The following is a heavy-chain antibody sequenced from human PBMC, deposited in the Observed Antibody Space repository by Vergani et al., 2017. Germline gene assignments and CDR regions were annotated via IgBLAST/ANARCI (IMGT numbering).Heavy chain of an antibody. Sequence: QVQLVQSGAEVKKPGASVKVSCKVSGYTLTELSMHWVRQAPGKGLEGMGGFEPADGETIYAQKFQGRFTMTEDTSTGTAYTELSSLRSEDTAVYYCATIFVAAAFDIWGQGTMVTVSS. D-gene: IGHD6-13*01. V-gene: IGHV1-24*01. CDR2: FEPADGET. CDR3: ATIFVAAAFDI. J-gene: IGHJ3*02. CDR1: GYTLTELS.